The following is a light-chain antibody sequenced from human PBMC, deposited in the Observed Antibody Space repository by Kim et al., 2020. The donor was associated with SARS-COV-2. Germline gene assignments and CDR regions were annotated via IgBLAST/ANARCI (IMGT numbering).Light chain of an antibody. V-gene: IGLV4-69*01. J-gene: IGLJ3*02. CDR1: SGHSSYG. CDR2: LNSDGSH. Sequence: SVKLTCNLSSGHSSYGRAWHEQQPEEGPRYLMNLNSDGSHSKGDGIPDRFSGSSSGAERYLTMSSLQSEDEGGYYWQTWGTGIRVFGGGTQLTFL. CDR3: QTWGTGIRV.